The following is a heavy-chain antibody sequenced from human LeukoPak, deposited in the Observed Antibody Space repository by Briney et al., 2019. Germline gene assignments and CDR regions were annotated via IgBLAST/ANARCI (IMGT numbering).Heavy chain of an antibody. CDR3: ARAGRYYYGMDV. CDR1: GGSISSYY. D-gene: IGHD3-10*01. CDR2: IYYSGST. V-gene: IGHV4-59*01. Sequence: SETLSLTCTVSGGSISSYYWSWIRQPPGKGLEWNGYIYYSGSTNYNPSLKSRVTISVDTSKNQFSLKLSSVTAADTAVYYCARAGRYYYGMDVWGQGTTVTVSS. J-gene: IGHJ6*02.